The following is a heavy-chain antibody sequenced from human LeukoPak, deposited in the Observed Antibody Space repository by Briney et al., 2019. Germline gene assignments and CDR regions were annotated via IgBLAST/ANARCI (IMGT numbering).Heavy chain of an antibody. J-gene: IGHJ6*02. CDR3: ARDVDVVVAANYYYYYGMDV. CDR2: INPNSGGT. V-gene: IGHV1-2*02. D-gene: IGHD2-15*01. CDR1: GYTFTGYY. Sequence: ASVKVSCKASGYTFTGYYMHWVRQAPGQGLEWMGWINPNSGGTNYAQKFQGRVNMTRDTSISTAYMELSRLRSDDTAVYYCARDVDVVVAANYYYYYGMDVWGQGTTVTVSS.